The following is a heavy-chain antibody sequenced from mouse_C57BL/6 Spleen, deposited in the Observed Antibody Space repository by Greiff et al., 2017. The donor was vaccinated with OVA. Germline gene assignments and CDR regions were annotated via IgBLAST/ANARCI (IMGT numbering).Heavy chain of an antibody. CDR2: INPNNGGT. Sequence: VQLQQSGPELVKPGASVKISCKASGYTFTDYYMNWVKQSHGKSLEWIGDINPNNGGTSYNQKFKGKATLTVDKSSSTAYMELRSLTSEDSAVYYCAREVISYSDVWGTGTTVTVSS. V-gene: IGHV1-26*01. D-gene: IGHD1-1*01. CDR1: GYTFTDYY. CDR3: AREVISYSDV. J-gene: IGHJ1*03.